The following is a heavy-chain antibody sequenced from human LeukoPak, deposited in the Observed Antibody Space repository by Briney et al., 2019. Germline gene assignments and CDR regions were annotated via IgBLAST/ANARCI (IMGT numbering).Heavy chain of an antibody. CDR3: AREEGIAAAAYFDY. V-gene: IGHV3-7*01. CDR2: IKQEGSEK. J-gene: IGHJ4*02. Sequence: PGGSLRLSCAASGFTFSSYWMSWVRQAPGKGLEWVANIKQEGSEKYYVDSVKGRFTISRDNAKNSLYVQMNSLRAEDTAVYYCAREEGIAAAAYFDYWGQGTLVTVSS. CDR1: GFTFSSYW. D-gene: IGHD6-13*01.